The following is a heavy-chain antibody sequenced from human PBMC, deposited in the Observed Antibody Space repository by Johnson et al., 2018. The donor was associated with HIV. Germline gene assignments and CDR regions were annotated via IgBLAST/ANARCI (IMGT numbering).Heavy chain of an antibody. J-gene: IGHJ3*02. CDR1: GFTFSNYG. CDR3: TKGFRSAAGTGDAFDI. V-gene: IGHV3-30*18. CDR2: ISFDGSNK. Sequence: QVQLVESGGGVVQPGRSLRLSCTASGFTFSNYGMHWVRQAPGKGLEWVAVISFDGSNKYYADSVKGLSTISRDNSKDTLYLQMNSLRAEDTAVYYCTKGFRSAAGTGDAFDIWGQGTMVTVSS. D-gene: IGHD6-13*01.